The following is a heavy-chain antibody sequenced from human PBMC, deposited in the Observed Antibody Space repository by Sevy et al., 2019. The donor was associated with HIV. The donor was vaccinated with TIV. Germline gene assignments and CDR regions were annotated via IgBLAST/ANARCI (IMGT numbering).Heavy chain of an antibody. CDR1: GFTFDDYA. V-gene: IGHV3-9*01. J-gene: IGHJ4*01. CDR2: ISWNSGTI. Sequence: GGSLRLSCAASGFTFDDYAMHWVRQAPGRGLEWVSGISWNSGTIKYADSVKGRFTISRDNAKNSLYLQMNSLRTEATDLYYCAKVMVQGVIIYYFDYWGHGNLVTVSS. CDR3: AKVMVQGVIIYYFDY. D-gene: IGHD3-10*01.